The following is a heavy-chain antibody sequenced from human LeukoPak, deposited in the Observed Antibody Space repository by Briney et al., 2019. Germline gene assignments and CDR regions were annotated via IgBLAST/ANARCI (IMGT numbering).Heavy chain of an antibody. D-gene: IGHD2-2*01. J-gene: IGHJ4*02. CDR3: ARRRRIAPAATDY. V-gene: IGHV4-34*01. CDR2: INHSGST. CDR1: GESFSGYY. Sequence: NSSDTLSLTCAVYGESFSGYYWSWIRQPPGKGLEWIGEINHSGSTSDNPSLKSRVTISVDTSKNQFSLKLRSVTAADTAVYYRARRRRIAPAATDYWGQGTLVTVSS.